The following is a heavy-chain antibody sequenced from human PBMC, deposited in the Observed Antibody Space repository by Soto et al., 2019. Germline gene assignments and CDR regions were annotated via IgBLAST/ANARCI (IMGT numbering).Heavy chain of an antibody. CDR2: IYYSGST. CDR1: GGSISSSSYY. Sequence: SETLSLTCTVSGGSISSSSYYWGWIRQAPGKGLEWIGSIYYSGSTYYNPSLKSRVTISVDTSKNQFSLKLSSVTAADTAVYYCARECGGDCYSDRYYYYGMDVWGQGTTVT. D-gene: IGHD2-21*02. J-gene: IGHJ6*02. CDR3: ARECGGDCYSDRYYYYGMDV. V-gene: IGHV4-39*02.